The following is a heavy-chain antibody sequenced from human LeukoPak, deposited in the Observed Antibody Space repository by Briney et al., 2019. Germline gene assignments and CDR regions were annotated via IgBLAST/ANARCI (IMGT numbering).Heavy chain of an antibody. CDR3: TTVRIFGVVVRDFDY. J-gene: IGHJ4*02. D-gene: IGHD3-3*01. CDR1: GFTFSSYA. CDR2: IKSKTDGGTT. Sequence: PGGSLRLSCAASGFTFSSYAMHWVRQAPGKGLEWVGRIKSKTDGGTTDYAAPVKGRFTISRDDSKNTLYLQMNSLKTEDTAVYYCTTVRIFGVVVRDFDYWGQGTLVTVSS. V-gene: IGHV3-15*01.